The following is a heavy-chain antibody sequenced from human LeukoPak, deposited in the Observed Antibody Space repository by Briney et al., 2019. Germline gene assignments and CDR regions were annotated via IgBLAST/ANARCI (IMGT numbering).Heavy chain of an antibody. CDR1: GFTFSSYS. J-gene: IGHJ4*02. D-gene: IGHD1-26*01. CDR2: ISSSSSYI. Sequence: GGSLRLSCAASGFTFSSYSMNWVRQAPGKGLEWVSSISSSSSYIYYADSVKGRFTISRDNAKNSLYLQMNSLRAEDTAVYHCARDDGSMWYSGSYYDYWGQGTLVTVSS. V-gene: IGHV3-21*01. CDR3: ARDDGSMWYSGSYYDY.